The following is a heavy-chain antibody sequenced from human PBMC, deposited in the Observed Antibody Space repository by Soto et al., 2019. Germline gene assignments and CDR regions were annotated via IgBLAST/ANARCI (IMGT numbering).Heavy chain of an antibody. CDR2: IKASGGTT. D-gene: IGHD4-17*01. Sequence: ASEKVSCKASGYTFTNYYVHWVRQAPGQGLEWIGIIKASGGTTSYAQEFQCRVAMTRDTSTSTVYMELSSLRSEDTAIYYCVGDDAVTTSAYYFDYLSHGTLVTVS. CDR3: VGDDAVTTSAYYFDY. J-gene: IGHJ4*01. V-gene: IGHV1-46*01. CDR1: GYTFTNYY.